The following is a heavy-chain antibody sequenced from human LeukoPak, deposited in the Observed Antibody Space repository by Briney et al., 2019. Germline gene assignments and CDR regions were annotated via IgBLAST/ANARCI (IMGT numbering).Heavy chain of an antibody. V-gene: IGHV3-48*03. J-gene: IGHJ6*04. CDR3: AELGITMIGGV. CDR1: GFTFSSYE. D-gene: IGHD3-10*02. CDR2: ISSSGSTI. Sequence: GGSLRLSCAASGFTFSSYEMNGVRQAPGKGLEWVSYISSSGSTIYYADSVKGRFTISRDNAKNSLYLQMNSLRAEDTAVYYCAELGITMIGGVWGKGTTVTISS.